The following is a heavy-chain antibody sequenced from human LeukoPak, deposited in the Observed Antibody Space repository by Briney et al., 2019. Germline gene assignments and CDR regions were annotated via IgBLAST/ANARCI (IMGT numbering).Heavy chain of an antibody. CDR1: GGSIINYY. D-gene: IGHD6-13*01. CDR2: IFYSGTT. J-gene: IGHJ1*01. Sequence: SETLSLTCTVSGGSIINYYWSWIRQPPGRGLEWLGYIFYSGTTNYNPSLKSRVTISVDTSKNQFSLKLNSVTAADTAVYYCASDGSSSWLTYFQHWGQGTLVSVSS. CDR3: ASDGSSSWLTYFQH. V-gene: IGHV4-59*01.